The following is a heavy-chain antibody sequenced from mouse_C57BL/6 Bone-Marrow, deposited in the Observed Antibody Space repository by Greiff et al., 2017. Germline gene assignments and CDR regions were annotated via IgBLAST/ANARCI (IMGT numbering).Heavy chain of an antibody. V-gene: IGHV1-85*01. J-gene: IGHJ1*03. Sequence: VHLVESGPELVKPGASVKLSCKASGYTFTSYDINWVKQRPGQGLEWIGWIYPRDGSTKYNEMFKGKATLTVDTSSSTAYMALHSLTTEDSAVYFCARLEVDGSSGDSYCYVWGTGTTVTVSS. CDR3: ARLEVDGSSGDSYCYV. CDR1: GYTFTSYD. CDR2: IYPRDGST. D-gene: IGHD1-1*01.